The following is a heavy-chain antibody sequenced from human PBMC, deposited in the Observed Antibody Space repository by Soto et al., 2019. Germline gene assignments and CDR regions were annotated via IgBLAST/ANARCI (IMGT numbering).Heavy chain of an antibody. V-gene: IGHV1-69*13. CDR1: GGTFSNFV. CDR3: ARDRHYSSSWSGGMDG. D-gene: IGHD6-13*01. CDR2: IIPIFGTA. Sequence: SVKVSCKASGGTFSNFVISWVRQAPGQGLEWMGGIIPIFGTANYAQKFEGRVTITADVSTSTAYMELSSLRSEDTAVYYCARDRHYSSSWSGGMDGWVQGQTVTVSS. J-gene: IGHJ6*02.